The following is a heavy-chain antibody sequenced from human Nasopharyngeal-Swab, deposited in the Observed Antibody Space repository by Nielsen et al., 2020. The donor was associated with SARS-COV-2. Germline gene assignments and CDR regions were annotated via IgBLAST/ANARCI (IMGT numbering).Heavy chain of an antibody. Sequence: GGSLRLSCAASGFTFSSFWMNGVRQAPGKGLEWVANIKQDGSEKYYVDSVKGRFTISRDNAKNSLYLQMNSLRAEDTAVYYCARDNSGGTSVGFDPWGQGTLVTVSS. CDR3: ARDNSGGTSVGFDP. V-gene: IGHV3-7*01. CDR1: GFTFSSFW. J-gene: IGHJ5*02. CDR2: IKQDGSEK. D-gene: IGHD2-15*01.